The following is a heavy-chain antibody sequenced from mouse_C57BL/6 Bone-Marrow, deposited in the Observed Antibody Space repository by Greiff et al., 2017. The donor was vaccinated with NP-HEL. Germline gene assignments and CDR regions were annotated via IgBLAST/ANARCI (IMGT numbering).Heavy chain of an antibody. CDR3: TTDYGSSYFDY. D-gene: IGHD1-1*01. Sequence: VQLQQSGAELVRPGASVKLSCTASGFNIKDDYMHWVKQRPEQGLEWIGWIDPENGDTEYASKFQGKATITADTSSNTAYLQLSSLTSEDTAVYYCTTDYGSSYFDYWGQGTTLTVSS. CDR2: IDPENGDT. J-gene: IGHJ2*01. CDR1: GFNIKDDY. V-gene: IGHV14-4*01.